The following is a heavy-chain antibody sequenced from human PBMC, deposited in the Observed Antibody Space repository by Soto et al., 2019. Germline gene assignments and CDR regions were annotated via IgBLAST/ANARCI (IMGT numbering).Heavy chain of an antibody. CDR2: IWYDGSNK. V-gene: IGHV3-33*01. D-gene: IGHD3-22*01. J-gene: IGHJ4*02. CDR3: ARGEVVDETTNFDY. Sequence: QVQLVESGGGVVQPGRSLRLSCAASGFTFSSYGMHWVRQAPGKGLEWVAVIWYDGSNKHYADSVQGRFTNSRDNSKNTLHLQMTSLRAEDTAVYYCARGEVVDETTNFDYWGQGTLVTVSS. CDR1: GFTFSSYG.